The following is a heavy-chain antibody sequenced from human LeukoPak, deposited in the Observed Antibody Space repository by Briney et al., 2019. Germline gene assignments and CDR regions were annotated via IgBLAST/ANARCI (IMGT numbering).Heavy chain of an antibody. D-gene: IGHD2-2*01. CDR1: GFTFSSYG. CDR2: ISYDGSNK. J-gene: IGHJ4*02. CDR3: AKGGGVPAVMPRSPLDY. Sequence: GGSLRLSCAASGFTFSSYGMRWVRQAPGKGLEWVAVISYDGSNKYYADSVKGRFTISRGNSKNTLYRQMNSLRAEDTAVYYCAKGGGVPAVMPRSPLDYWGQGTLVTVSS. V-gene: IGHV3-30*18.